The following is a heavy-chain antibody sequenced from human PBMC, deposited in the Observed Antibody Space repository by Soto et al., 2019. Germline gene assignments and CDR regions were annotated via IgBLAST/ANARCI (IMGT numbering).Heavy chain of an antibody. V-gene: IGHV4-61*01. CDR3: AREVAEMATIRRENAFDI. CDR1: GGSVSSGSYY. J-gene: IGHJ3*02. CDR2: IYYSGST. D-gene: IGHD5-12*01. Sequence: QVQLQESGPGLVKPSETLSLTCTVSGGSVSSGSYYWSWIRQPPGKGLEWIGYIYYSGSTNYNPSLKSRVTISVDTSKNQFSLKLSSVTAADTAVYYCAREVAEMATIRRENAFDIWGQGTMVTVSS.